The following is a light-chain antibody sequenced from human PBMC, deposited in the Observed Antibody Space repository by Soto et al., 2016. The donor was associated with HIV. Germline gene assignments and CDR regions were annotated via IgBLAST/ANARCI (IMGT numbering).Light chain of an antibody. Sequence: SYELTQAPSVSVAPGKTARITCGGNNIGSKSVHWYQQKPGQAPVLVVYDDSDRPSGIPDRFSSSNSGNTATLTISRVEAGDEADYYCQVWDSSSDVVFGGGTKLTVL. CDR3: QVWDSSSDVV. CDR2: DDS. J-gene: IGLJ2*01. V-gene: IGLV3-21*03. CDR1: NIGSKS.